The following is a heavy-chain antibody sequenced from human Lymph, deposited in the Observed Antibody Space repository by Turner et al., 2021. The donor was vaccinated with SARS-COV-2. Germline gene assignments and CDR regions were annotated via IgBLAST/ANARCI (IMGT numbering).Heavy chain of an antibody. Sequence: QLLLHDAGLGVVKPSETLALSCTVPGGSSSSRGHYWGWIRQPPGKGLEWMGSIYYGGTSYYNPPLKSRFTISVDTSKIMFSLKLSTVTAADTAVYSCARHAFGSGRFYPDDYWGQGTLVTVSS. CDR2: IYYGGTS. V-gene: IGHV4-39*01. D-gene: IGHD3-10*01. CDR1: GGSSSSRGHY. CDR3: ARHAFGSGRFYPDDY. J-gene: IGHJ4*02.